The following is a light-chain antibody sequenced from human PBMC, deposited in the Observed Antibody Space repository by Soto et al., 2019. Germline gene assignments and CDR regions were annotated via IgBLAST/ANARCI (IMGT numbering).Light chain of an antibody. CDR2: GAS. CDR1: QSVSSSD. CDR3: QQYGSSPLVT. J-gene: IGKJ4*01. V-gene: IGKV3-20*01. Sequence: EIVLTQSPGTLSLSPGERATLSCRASQSVSSSDLAWYQQKPGQAPRLLIYGASSRATGIPDRFSGSGSGTDFTLTMSRLEPEDFAVYYCQQYGSSPLVTFGGGTKVEIK.